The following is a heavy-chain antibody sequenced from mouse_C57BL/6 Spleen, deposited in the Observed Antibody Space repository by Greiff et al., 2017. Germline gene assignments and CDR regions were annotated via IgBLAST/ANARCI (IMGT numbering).Heavy chain of an antibody. D-gene: IGHD1-1*01. CDR3: AREGYYGSSLNWYFDV. V-gene: IGHV1-39*01. CDR1: GYSFTDYN. CDR2: INPNYGTT. J-gene: IGHJ1*03. Sequence: EVQLQQSGPELVKPGASVKISCKASGYSFTDYNMNWVKQSNGKSLEWIGVINPNYGTTSYNQKFKGKATLTVDQSSSTAYMQLNSLTSEDSAVYYCAREGYYGSSLNWYFDVWGTGTTVTVSS.